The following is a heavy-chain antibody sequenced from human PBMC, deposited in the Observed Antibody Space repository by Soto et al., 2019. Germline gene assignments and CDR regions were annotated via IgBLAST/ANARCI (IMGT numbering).Heavy chain of an antibody. CDR2: ISHDEHNK. V-gene: IGHV3-30-3*01. CDR1: GFTFRNYA. D-gene: IGHD3-22*01. CDR3: ARGQEGYYDSCPPSN. Sequence: QVQLVESGRGVVQPGRSLRLSCAASGFTFRNYAMSWVRQAPGKGLEWVALISHDEHNKYYGDSVKGRFTISRDNSKSILYLQMTSLRPEDTSIYYCARGQEGYYDSCPPSNWGQGTLVTVSS. J-gene: IGHJ4*02.